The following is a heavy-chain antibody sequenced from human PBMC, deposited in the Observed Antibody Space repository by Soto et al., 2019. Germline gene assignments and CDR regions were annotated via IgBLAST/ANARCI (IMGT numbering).Heavy chain of an antibody. D-gene: IGHD3-16*01. CDR2: INHSGST. J-gene: IGHJ4*02. CDR3: ARRGGGNFPYYFDF. Sequence: WIWIRQPPGTGLEWVGEINHSGSTNYNPSLKSRVAISLHTSKNQFSLRLNSVTAEDTAVYYCARRGGGNFPYYFDFWGQGTLVPVSS. V-gene: IGHV4-34*01.